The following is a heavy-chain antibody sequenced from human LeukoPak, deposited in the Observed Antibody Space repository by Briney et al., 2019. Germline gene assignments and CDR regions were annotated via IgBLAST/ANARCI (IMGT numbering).Heavy chain of an antibody. V-gene: IGHV1-8*01. Sequence: ASVTVSCKASGYTFTSYDFNWVRQATGQRPEWMGWMSPNSGDTGYAQKFQDRVTMTRNTSISTAYMELSSLRSEDTAVYYCARDRELMVYAMVNWFDPWGQGTLVTVSS. J-gene: IGHJ5*02. CDR3: ARDRELMVYAMVNWFDP. CDR1: GYTFTSYD. D-gene: IGHD2-8*01. CDR2: MSPNSGDT.